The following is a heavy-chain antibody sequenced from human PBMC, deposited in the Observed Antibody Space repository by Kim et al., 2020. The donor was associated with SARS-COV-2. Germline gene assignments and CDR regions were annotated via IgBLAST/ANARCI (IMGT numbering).Heavy chain of an antibody. CDR3: ARGRAGVVPSPILGLGPYYEYFALDV. Sequence: SETLSLTCAVYVGSFSGYRWTWIRQSPGKGLEWIGEINYSGATNYNPSLKSRVAISVETSKNQFSLKVKSVIAADTAIYFCARGRAGVVPSPILGLGPYYEYFALDVWARGPRSASP. J-gene: IGHJ6*02. CDR2: INYSGAT. V-gene: IGHV4-34*01. CDR1: VGSFSGYR. D-gene: IGHD3-3*01.